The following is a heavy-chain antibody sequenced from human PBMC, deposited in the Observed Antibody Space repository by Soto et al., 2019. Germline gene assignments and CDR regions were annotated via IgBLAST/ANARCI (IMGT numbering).Heavy chain of an antibody. V-gene: IGHV1-18*04. D-gene: IGHD2-2*01. J-gene: IGHJ4*02. Sequence: ASVKVSCKASGYTFTSYGISWVRQAPGQELEWMGWISAYNGNTNYAQKLQGRVTMTTDTSTCTAYMELRSLRSDDTAVYYCAREDSIIIPAVSDFWGQGTLVTVSS. CDR2: ISAYNGNT. CDR1: GYTFTSYG. CDR3: AREDSIIIPAVSDF.